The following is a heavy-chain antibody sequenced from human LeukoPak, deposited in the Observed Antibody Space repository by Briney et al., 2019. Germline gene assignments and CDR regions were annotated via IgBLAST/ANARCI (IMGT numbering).Heavy chain of an antibody. CDR1: GFTFSSYD. J-gene: IGHJ4*02. CDR2: IGTAGDT. CDR3: ARGHPGEDYFDC. D-gene: IGHD7-27*01. V-gene: IGHV3-13*01. Sequence: PGGSLRLSCAASGFTFSSYDMHWVRQATGKGLEWVSAIGTAGDTYYPGSVKGRFTISRENAKNSLYLQMNSLRAGDTAVYYCARGHPGEDYFDCWGQGTLVTVSS.